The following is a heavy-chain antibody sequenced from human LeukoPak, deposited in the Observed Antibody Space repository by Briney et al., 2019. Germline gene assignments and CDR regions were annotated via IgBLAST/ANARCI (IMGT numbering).Heavy chain of an antibody. D-gene: IGHD2-21*02. CDR1: GFTFSSYW. J-gene: IGHJ6*02. CDR2: IYSGGST. V-gene: IGHV3-66*01. Sequence: GGSLRLSCAASGFTFSSYWMSWVRQAPGKGLEWVSVIYSGGSTYYADSVKGRFTISRDNSKNTLYLQMNSLRAEDTAVYYCASSSLAVVTDYYYYGMDVWGQGTTVTVSS. CDR3: ASSSLAVVTDYYYYGMDV.